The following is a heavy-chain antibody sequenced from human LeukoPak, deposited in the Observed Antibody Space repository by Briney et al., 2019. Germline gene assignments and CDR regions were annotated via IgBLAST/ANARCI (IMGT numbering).Heavy chain of an antibody. CDR2: ISGSGGST. V-gene: IGHV3-23*01. Sequence: GGSLRLSCAASGFTFSSYAMSWVHQAPGKGLEWVSAISGSGGSTYYADSVKGRFTISRDNSKNTLYLQMNSLRAEDTAVYYCAKAKVPYSNYNPFFDYWGQGTLVTVPS. CDR3: AKAKVPYSNYNPFFDY. D-gene: IGHD4-11*01. CDR1: GFTFSSYA. J-gene: IGHJ4*02.